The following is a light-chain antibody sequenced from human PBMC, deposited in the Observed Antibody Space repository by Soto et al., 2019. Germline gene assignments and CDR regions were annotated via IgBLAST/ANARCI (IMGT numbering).Light chain of an antibody. CDR2: SNN. V-gene: IGLV1-40*01. J-gene: IGLJ1*01. CDR3: KSYAGSNTYV. Sequence: QSVLTQPPSVSGAPGQRVTISCTGSSSNIGAGHAVHWYQQLPGTAPKLLIHSNNNRPSGVPDRFSGSKSGTSASLAIAGLQADDEADYFCKSYAGSNTYVFGSGTKLTVL. CDR1: SSNIGAGHA.